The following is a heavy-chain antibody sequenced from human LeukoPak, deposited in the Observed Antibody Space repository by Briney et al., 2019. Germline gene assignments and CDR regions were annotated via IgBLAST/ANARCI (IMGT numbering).Heavy chain of an antibody. Sequence: SETLSLTCAVYGGSFSGYYWSWIRQPPGKGLEWIGEINHSGSTNYNPSLKSRVTISVDTSKNQFSLKLSSVTAADTAVYYCARIDGYSSSPHTDYWGQGTLVTVSS. J-gene: IGHJ4*02. CDR2: INHSGST. CDR1: GGSFSGYY. D-gene: IGHD6-6*01. V-gene: IGHV4-34*01. CDR3: ARIDGYSSSPHTDY.